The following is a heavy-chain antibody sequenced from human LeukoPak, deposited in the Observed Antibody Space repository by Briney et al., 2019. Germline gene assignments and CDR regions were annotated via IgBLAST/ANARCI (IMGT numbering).Heavy chain of an antibody. CDR3: ARGLRITMIVVVTLKPDAFDI. D-gene: IGHD3-22*01. J-gene: IGHJ3*02. CDR2: INPNSGGT. CDR1: GYTFTGYY. V-gene: IGHV1-2*02. Sequence: ASVKVSCKASGYTFTGYYMHWVRQAPGQGLEWMGWINPNSGGTNYAQKFQGRVTMTRDTSISTAYMELSRLRSDDTAVYYCARGLRITMIVVVTLKPDAFDIWGQGTMVTVSS.